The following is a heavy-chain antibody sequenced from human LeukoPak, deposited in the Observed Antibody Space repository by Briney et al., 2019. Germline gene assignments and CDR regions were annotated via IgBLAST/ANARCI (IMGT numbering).Heavy chain of an antibody. CDR2: MNPNSGNT. J-gene: IGHJ6*03. D-gene: IGHD6-6*01. V-gene: IGHV1-8*01. CDR1: GYTFTSYD. Sequence: GASVKVSCKASGYTFTSYDINWVRQATGQGLEWMGWMNPNSGNTGYAQKFQGRVTMTRNTSISTAYMELSSLRSEDTAVYYCARGLSIAARPGRTDYYYYMDVWGKGTTVTVSS. CDR3: ARGLSIAARPGRTDYYYYMDV.